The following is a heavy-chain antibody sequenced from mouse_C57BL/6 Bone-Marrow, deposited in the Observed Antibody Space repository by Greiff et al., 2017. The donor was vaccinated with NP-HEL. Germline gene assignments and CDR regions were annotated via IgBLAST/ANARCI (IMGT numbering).Heavy chain of an antibody. CDR3: ARGGTTVVATGFDY. D-gene: IGHD1-1*01. CDR1: GYTFTSYT. Sequence: QVQLQQPGAELVKPGASVKLSSKASGYTFTSYTMHWVKQRPGQGLEWIGYINPSSGYTKYNQKFKDKATLTADKSSSTAYMQLSSLTSEDSAVYYCARGGTTVVATGFDYWGQGTTLTVSS. J-gene: IGHJ2*01. CDR2: INPSSGYT. V-gene: IGHV1S26*01.